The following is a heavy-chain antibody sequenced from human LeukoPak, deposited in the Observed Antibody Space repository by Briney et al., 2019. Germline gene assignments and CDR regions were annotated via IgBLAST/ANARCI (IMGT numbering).Heavy chain of an antibody. J-gene: IGHJ3*02. D-gene: IGHD1-14*01. CDR2: IWYDGSNK. Sequence: PGRSLRLSCAASGFTFSSYGMHWVRQAPGKGLEWVAVIWYDGSNKYYADSVKGRFTISRDNSKNTLYLQMNSLRAEDTAVYYCASVYGNDAFDIWGQGTMVTVSS. V-gene: IGHV3-33*01. CDR1: GFTFSSYG. CDR3: ASVYGNDAFDI.